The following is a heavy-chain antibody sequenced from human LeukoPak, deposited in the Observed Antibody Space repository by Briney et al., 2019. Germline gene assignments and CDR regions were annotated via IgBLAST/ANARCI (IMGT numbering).Heavy chain of an antibody. V-gene: IGHV3-23*01. Sequence: GGSLKLSCAASGFTFSSYAMSWVRQAPGKGLEWISSIRGSGGSTYYADSVKGRFTISRDNSKNTLYLQMNSLRVEDTAVYYCAKGLSSGWNLKGSDYWGQGTLVTVSS. CDR1: GFTFSSYA. CDR2: IRGSGGST. J-gene: IGHJ4*02. D-gene: IGHD6-19*01. CDR3: AKGLSSGWNLKGSDY.